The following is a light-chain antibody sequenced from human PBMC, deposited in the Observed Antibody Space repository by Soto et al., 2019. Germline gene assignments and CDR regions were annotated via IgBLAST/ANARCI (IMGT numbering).Light chain of an antibody. Sequence: EIVLTQSPATLSFSPGERATLSCRASQSVSSNLAWYQQKPGQAPRLLMYGVYTRAPGTPARFSGSGSGTDFTLTISSLEPEDFAVYYCQQRSNWPPTFGQGTLLAVK. CDR3: QQRSNWPPT. CDR1: QSVSSN. CDR2: GVY. J-gene: IGKJ5*01. V-gene: IGKV3-11*01.